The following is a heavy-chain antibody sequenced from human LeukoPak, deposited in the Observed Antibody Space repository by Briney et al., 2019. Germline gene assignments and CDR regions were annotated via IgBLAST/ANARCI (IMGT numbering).Heavy chain of an antibody. V-gene: IGHV4-34*01. J-gene: IGHJ4*02. Sequence: SETLSLTCTVSGGSISSYYWSWIRQPPGKGLEWIGEINHSGSTNYNPSLKSRVTISVDTSKNQFSLKLSSVTAADTAVYYCASNLHRDGSQDHWGQGTLVTVSS. CDR2: INHSGST. D-gene: IGHD5-24*01. CDR1: GGSISSYY. CDR3: ASNLHRDGSQDH.